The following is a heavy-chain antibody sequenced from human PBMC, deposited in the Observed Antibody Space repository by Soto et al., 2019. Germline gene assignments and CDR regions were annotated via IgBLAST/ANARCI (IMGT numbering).Heavy chain of an antibody. CDR3: ATLNEWELLSLGRYHYYGMDI. CDR2: IYYSGST. D-gene: IGHD1-26*01. J-gene: IGHJ6*02. CDR1: GGSISSSSYY. Sequence: SETLSLTCTVSGGSISSSSYYWGWIRQPPGKGLEWIGSIYYSGSTYYNPSLKSRVTISVDTSKNQFSLKLSSVTAADTAVYYCATLNEWELLSLGRYHYYGMDIWGQGTTVTVSS. V-gene: IGHV4-39*01.